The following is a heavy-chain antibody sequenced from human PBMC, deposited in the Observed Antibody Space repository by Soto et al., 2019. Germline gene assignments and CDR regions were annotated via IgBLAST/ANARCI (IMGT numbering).Heavy chain of an antibody. V-gene: IGHV3-15*07. D-gene: IGHD7-27*01. CDR1: GFTFSNAW. CDR2: IKSKADGGAT. CDR3: TADLPRGDDDY. J-gene: IGHJ4*02. Sequence: EVQLVESGGGLVKPGGSLRLSCVASGFTFSNAWMYWVRQAPGKGLEWVGRIKSKADGGATDYAAPVKGRFTISRDDSKTRRYLQMGSLRPEDTATYYCTADLPRGDDDYWGQGTLVTVSS.